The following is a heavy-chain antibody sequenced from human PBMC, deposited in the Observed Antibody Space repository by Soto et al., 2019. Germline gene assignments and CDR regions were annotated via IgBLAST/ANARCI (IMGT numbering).Heavy chain of an antibody. CDR3: ARAFPFYGAYEGPWDFAY. CDR2: IFYSGSI. D-gene: IGHD4-17*01. J-gene: IGHJ4*02. Sequence: QVQLQESAPGLVKPSETLSLTCTVSGGSIRGYYWNWIRQPPGKGLEWLGVIFYSGSINYNPSLKCRVTLSVHTSKNQFSLTLTSVTAADTAFYYCARAFPFYGAYEGPWDFAYWGQGTLVAVSS. CDR1: GGSIRGYY. V-gene: IGHV4-59*01.